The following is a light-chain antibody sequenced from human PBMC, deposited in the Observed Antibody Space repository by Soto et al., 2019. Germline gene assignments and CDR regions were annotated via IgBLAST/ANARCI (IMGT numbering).Light chain of an antibody. J-gene: IGKJ4*01. CDR3: MQALQPLT. V-gene: IGKV2-28*01. CDR1: QSLLHSNGYNY. Sequence: DIVMTQSPLSLPVTPGEPASISCRSSQSLLHSNGYNYLDWYLQKPGQSPQLLIYLGSNRASGVPDRFRGSGSSTEFTLTISRVEAEDVWVDYFMQALQPLTFGGGTKVEIK. CDR2: LGS.